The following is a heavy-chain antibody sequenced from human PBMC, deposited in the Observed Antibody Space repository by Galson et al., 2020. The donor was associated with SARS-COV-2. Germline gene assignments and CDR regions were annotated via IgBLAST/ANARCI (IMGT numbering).Heavy chain of an antibody. V-gene: IGHV1-46*01. Sequence: ASVKVSCKASGYTFTSYYMHWVRQATGQGLEWMGIINPSGGSTSYAQKFQGRVTMTRDTSTSTVYMELSSLRSEDTAVYYCARDGFGDPFDDWGQGTLSPSPQ. CDR3: ARDGFGDPFDD. CDR2: INPSGGST. CDR1: GYTFTSYY. J-gene: IGHJ4*02. D-gene: IGHD3-10*01.